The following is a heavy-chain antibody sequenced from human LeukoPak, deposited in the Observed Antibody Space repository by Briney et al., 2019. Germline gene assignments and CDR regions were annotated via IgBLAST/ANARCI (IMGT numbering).Heavy chain of an antibody. V-gene: IGHV3-11*01. CDR2: ISSSGGTM. J-gene: IGHJ6*03. Sequence: GGSLRLSCAASGFTFSDYYMIWIRQAPGKGLEWVSYISSSGGTMYYADSVKGRFTISRDNAKNSLYLQMNSLRAEDTAVYYCARAPRVWGVIITYYYYYMDVWGKGTTVTISS. D-gene: IGHD3-10*01. CDR1: GFTFSDYY. CDR3: ARAPRVWGVIITYYYYYMDV.